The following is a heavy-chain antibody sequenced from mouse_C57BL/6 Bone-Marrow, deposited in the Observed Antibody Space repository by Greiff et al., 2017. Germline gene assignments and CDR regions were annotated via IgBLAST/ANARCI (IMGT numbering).Heavy chain of an antibody. V-gene: IGHV1-66*01. CDR2: IYPGSGNT. CDR3: AVPTWFAY. Sequence: VKLMESGPELVKPGASVKISCKASGYSFTSYYIHWVKQRPGQGLEWIGWIYPGSGNTKYNEKFKGKATLTADTSSSTAYMQLSSLTSEDSAVYYCAVPTWFAYWGQGTLVTVSA. CDR1: GYSFTSYY. J-gene: IGHJ3*01.